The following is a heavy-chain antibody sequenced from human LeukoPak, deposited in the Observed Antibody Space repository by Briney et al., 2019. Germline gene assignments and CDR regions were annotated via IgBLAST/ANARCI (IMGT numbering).Heavy chain of an antibody. CDR2: IYYSGST. CDR3: ARVAGDYVRGGFDY. J-gene: IGHJ4*02. Sequence: PSETLSLTCTVSGGSISSGDYYWSWIRQPPGKGLEWIGYIYYSGSTYYNPSLKSRVTISVDTSKNQFSLKLSSVTAADTAVYYCARVAGDYVRGGFDYWGQGTLVTVSS. CDR1: GGSISSGDYY. D-gene: IGHD4-17*01. V-gene: IGHV4-30-4*01.